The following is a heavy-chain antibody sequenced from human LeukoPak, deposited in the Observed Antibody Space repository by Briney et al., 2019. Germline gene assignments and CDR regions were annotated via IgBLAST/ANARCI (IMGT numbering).Heavy chain of an antibody. J-gene: IGHJ4*02. Sequence: GASVKVSCKASGYTFTGYYMHWVRQAPGQGLEWMGWINPNSGGTNYAQKFQGRVTMTRDTSISTAYMELSRLRSDDTAVYYCARDRGRGYSYGYGYWGQGTLVTVSS. V-gene: IGHV1-2*02. CDR2: INPNSGGT. CDR1: GYTFTGYY. D-gene: IGHD5-18*01. CDR3: ARDRGRGYSYGYGY.